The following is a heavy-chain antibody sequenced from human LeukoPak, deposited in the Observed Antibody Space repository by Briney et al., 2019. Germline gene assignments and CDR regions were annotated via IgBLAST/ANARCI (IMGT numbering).Heavy chain of an antibody. J-gene: IGHJ6*03. V-gene: IGHV3-30*03. Sequence: GGSLRLSCAASGFTFSSYGMHWVRQAPGKGLEWVAVISYDGSNKYYADSVKGRFTISRDNAKNSLYLQMNSLRAEDTAVYYCARDAAYYYDSSGYYYFNPGLYYMDVWGKGTTVTISS. D-gene: IGHD3-22*01. CDR2: ISYDGSNK. CDR3: ARDAAYYYDSSGYYYFNPGLYYMDV. CDR1: GFTFSSYG.